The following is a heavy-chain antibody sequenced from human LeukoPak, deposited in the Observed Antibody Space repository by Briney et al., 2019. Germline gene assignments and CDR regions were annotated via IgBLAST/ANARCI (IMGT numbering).Heavy chain of an antibody. V-gene: IGHV4-31*03. Sequence: SETLSLPCPFPVGPIRSGGNSWTWFGPPPGKGLGWIGYIYYSGSTYYNPSLKSRVSLSVDTSKNQFSLKLSSVTAADTAVYYCARAISGDSFVFDYWGQGTLVTVSS. J-gene: IGHJ4*02. CDR3: ARAISGDSFVFDY. CDR1: VGPIRSGGNS. D-gene: IGHD4-17*01. CDR2: IYYSGST.